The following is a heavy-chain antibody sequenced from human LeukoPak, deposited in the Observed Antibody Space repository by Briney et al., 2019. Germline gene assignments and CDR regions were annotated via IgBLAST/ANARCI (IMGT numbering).Heavy chain of an antibody. J-gene: IGHJ5*02. CDR2: VHTSGST. CDR1: GDSISSGSYY. V-gene: IGHV4-61*02. D-gene: IGHD3-10*01. Sequence: SETLSLTCTVSGDSISSGSYYWSWIRQPAGKGLEWLGRVHTSGSTNYNPSLKSRLTISADTSKNQFSLKLNSVTAADTAVYYCSRLSLLPQDITSVRGVYPWGQGTLVAVSS. CDR3: SRLSLLPQDITSVRGVYP.